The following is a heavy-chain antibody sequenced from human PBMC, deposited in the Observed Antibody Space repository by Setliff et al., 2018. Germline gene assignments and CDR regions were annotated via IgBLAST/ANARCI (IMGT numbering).Heavy chain of an antibody. V-gene: IGHV3-7*03. CDR2: IRQDGTNK. Sequence: GESLRLSCVASGFIISDYWMTWVRQAPGKGLEWVADIRQDGTNKYYADSVKGRFTISRDNAKNSLYLQMNSLRAEDTALYYCAREVWNYYDKSWSGYADHWGQGTLVTVSS. D-gene: IGHD3-3*01. CDR1: GFIISDYW. CDR3: AREVWNYYDKSWSGYADH. J-gene: IGHJ4*02.